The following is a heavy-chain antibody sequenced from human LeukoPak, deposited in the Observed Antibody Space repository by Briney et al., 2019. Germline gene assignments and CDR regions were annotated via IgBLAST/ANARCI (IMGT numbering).Heavy chain of an antibody. Sequence: GGSLRLSCAASGFTFSSSWMTWVRQAPGKGVEWVAHINEDGSDKYYVDSVTGRFTFSRDNSKNTLYLQMNSLRAEDTAVYYCAREGGSYYFHHWGQGTLVTVSS. CDR2: INEDGSDK. D-gene: IGHD1-26*01. CDR3: AREGGSYYFHH. J-gene: IGHJ1*01. CDR1: GFTFSSSW. V-gene: IGHV3-7*05.